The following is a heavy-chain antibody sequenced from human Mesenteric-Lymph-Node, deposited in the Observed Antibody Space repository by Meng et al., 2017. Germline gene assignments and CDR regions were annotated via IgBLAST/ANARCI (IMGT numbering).Heavy chain of an antibody. D-gene: IGHD1-26*01. CDR3: ARDIENSGRAFDP. CDR1: GGSITNYY. CDR2: IYTSGST. J-gene: IGHJ5*02. V-gene: IGHV4-4*07. Sequence: SETLSPTCTVSGGSITNYYWSWIRQPAGKGLEWIGRIYTSGSTNYNPSLRSRVTMSVDTSKNQFSLKLSSVTAADTAVYYCARDIENSGRAFDPWGQGTLVTVSS.